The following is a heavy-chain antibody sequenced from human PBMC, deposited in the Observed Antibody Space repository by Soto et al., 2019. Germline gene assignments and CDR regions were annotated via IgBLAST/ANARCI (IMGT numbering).Heavy chain of an antibody. Sequence: SETLSLTCAVYGGTFSGYYWSWIRQPPGKGLEWIGEINHSGSTNYNPSLKSRVTISVDTSKNQFSLKLSSVTAADTAVYYCARGRNASVCYFDYWGQGTLVTVS. J-gene: IGHJ4*02. V-gene: IGHV4-34*01. D-gene: IGHD2-8*01. CDR1: GGTFSGYY. CDR3: ARGRNASVCYFDY. CDR2: INHSGST.